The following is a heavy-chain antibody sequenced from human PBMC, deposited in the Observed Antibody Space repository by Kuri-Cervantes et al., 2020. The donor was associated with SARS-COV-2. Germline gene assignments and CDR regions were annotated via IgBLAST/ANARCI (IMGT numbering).Heavy chain of an antibody. Sequence: SETLSLTCTVSGGSISSSSYYLGWIRQPPGKGLEWIGSIYYSGSNNYNPSLKSRVTISVDTSKNQFSLKLSSVTAADTAVYYCARDLYSSGLEYNWFDPWGQGTLVTVSS. CDR3: ARDLYSSGLEYNWFDP. CDR1: GGSISSSSYY. V-gene: IGHV4-39*07. CDR2: IYYSGSN. J-gene: IGHJ5*02. D-gene: IGHD6-19*01.